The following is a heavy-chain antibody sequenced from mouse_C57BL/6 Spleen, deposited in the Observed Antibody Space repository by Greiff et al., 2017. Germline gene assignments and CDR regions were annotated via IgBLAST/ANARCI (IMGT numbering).Heavy chain of an antibody. CDR1: GYAFSSYW. D-gene: IGHD1-3*01. Sequence: QVQLQQSGAELVKPGASVKISCKASGYAFSSYWMNWVKQRPGQGLEWIGQIYPGDGDTNYNGKFKGKATLTADKSSSTAYMQLSSLTSEDSAVYFCARCGSSDYYAMDYWGQGTSVTVSS. CDR3: ARCGSSDYYAMDY. V-gene: IGHV1-80*01. CDR2: IYPGDGDT. J-gene: IGHJ4*01.